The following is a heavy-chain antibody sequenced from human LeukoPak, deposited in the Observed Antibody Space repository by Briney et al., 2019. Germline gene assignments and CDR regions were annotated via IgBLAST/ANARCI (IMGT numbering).Heavy chain of an antibody. V-gene: IGHV3-23*01. J-gene: IGHJ4*02. Sequence: PGGSLRLSCAASGFTFSSYAMSWVRHAPGKGLEWVSAISGSGGSTYYADSVKGRFTISRDNSKNTLYLQMNSLRAEDTALYYCAKDKDYDSSGLFDYWGQGTLVTLSS. CDR3: AKDKDYDSSGLFDY. D-gene: IGHD3-22*01. CDR1: GFTFSSYA. CDR2: ISGSGGST.